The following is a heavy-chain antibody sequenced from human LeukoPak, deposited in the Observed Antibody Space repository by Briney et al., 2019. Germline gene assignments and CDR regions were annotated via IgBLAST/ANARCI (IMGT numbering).Heavy chain of an antibody. D-gene: IGHD3-22*01. V-gene: IGHV4-59*08. CDR3: ASGRDYYDSSGYYYYYYGMDV. J-gene: IGHJ6*02. Sequence: SETLSLTCTVSGGSISSYYWSWIRQPPGKGLEWIANIYYSGSTNYNPSLKSRVTISVDTSKNQFCQKLSSVTAADRAVYYCASGRDYYDSSGYYYYYYGMDVWGQGTTVTVSS. CDR1: GGSISSYY. CDR2: IYYSGST.